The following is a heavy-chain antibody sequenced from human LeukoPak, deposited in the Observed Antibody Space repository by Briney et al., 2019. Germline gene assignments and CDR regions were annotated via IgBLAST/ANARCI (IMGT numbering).Heavy chain of an antibody. Sequence: SETLSLTCTVSGGSIHSVTNYWGWIRQPPGKGLEWIGEINHSGSTNYNPSLKSRVTISVDTSKNQFSLKLSSVTAADTAVYYCARVCLNWSPTGPHDAFDIWGQGTMVTVSS. CDR2: INHSGST. CDR1: GGSIHSVTNY. V-gene: IGHV4-39*07. CDR3: ARVCLNWSPTGPHDAFDI. J-gene: IGHJ3*02. D-gene: IGHD1-20*01.